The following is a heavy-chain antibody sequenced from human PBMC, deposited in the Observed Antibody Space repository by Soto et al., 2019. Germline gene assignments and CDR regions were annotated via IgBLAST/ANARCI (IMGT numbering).Heavy chain of an antibody. Sequence: SGGSLRLSCAASGFTFSSYSMNWVRQAPGKGLEWVSSISSSSSYIYYADSVKGRFTISRDNAKNSLYLQMNSLRAEDTAVYYCARDLEGNDYYYGMDVWGRGATVTVSS. CDR1: GFTFSSYS. J-gene: IGHJ6*02. CDR2: ISSSSSYI. CDR3: ARDLEGNDYYYGMDV. D-gene: IGHD1-1*01. V-gene: IGHV3-21*01.